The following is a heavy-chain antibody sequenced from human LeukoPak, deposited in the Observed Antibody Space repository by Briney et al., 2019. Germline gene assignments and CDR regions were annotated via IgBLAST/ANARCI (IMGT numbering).Heavy chain of an antibody. CDR1: GFTFSSYW. CDR3: ARGVHLYYYYYYYMDV. V-gene: IGHV3-7*01. CDR2: IKQDGSEK. D-gene: IGHD1-1*01. J-gene: IGHJ6*03. Sequence: GGSLRLSCAASGFTFSSYWMSWVRQAPGKGLEWVANIKQDGSEKYYVDSVKGRFTISRDNAKNSLYLQMNSLRAEDTAVYHCARGVHLYYYYYYYMDVWGKGTTVTVSS.